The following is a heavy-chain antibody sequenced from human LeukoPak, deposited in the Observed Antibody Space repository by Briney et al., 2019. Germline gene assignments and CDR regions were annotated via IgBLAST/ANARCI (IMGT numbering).Heavy chain of an antibody. D-gene: IGHD3-22*01. CDR3: AKTGLTAWESYYYDSSGYYDY. J-gene: IGHJ4*02. CDR2: ISGSGGST. CDR1: GFTFSSYA. Sequence: PGGSLRLPCAASGFTFSSYAMSWVRQAPGKGLEWVSAISGSGGSTYYADSVKGRFTISRDNSKNTLYLQMNSLRAEDTAVYYCAKTGLTAWESYYYDSSGYYDYWGQGTLVTVSS. V-gene: IGHV3-23*01.